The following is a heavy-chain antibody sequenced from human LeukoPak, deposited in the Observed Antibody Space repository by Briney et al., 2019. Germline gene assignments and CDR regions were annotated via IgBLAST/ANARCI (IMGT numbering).Heavy chain of an antibody. D-gene: IGHD1-20*01. CDR3: ARGNWNYFDY. CDR2: IYSSGST. CDR1: ADSISSGDYY. Sequence: SEALSLTCTVSADSISSGDYYWTWIRQPAGKGLEWIGRIYSSGSTNYNPSLKSRLTISLDTSKNQFSLKLSSVTAADAAVYYCARGNWNYFDYWGQGTLVPVPS. J-gene: IGHJ4*02. V-gene: IGHV4-61*02.